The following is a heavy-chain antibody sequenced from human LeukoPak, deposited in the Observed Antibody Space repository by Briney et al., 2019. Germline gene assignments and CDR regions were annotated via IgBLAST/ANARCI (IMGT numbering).Heavy chain of an antibody. CDR2: ITGSGDST. CDR1: GFTFSSYA. CDR3: ARDRQWLVREIDY. J-gene: IGHJ4*02. V-gene: IGHV3-23*01. Sequence: GGSLRLSCAASGFTFSSYAMTWVRQAPGKGLAWVSAITGSGDSTYYADSVKGRFTVSRDNSKNTLYLQMNSLRAEDMAVYYCARDRQWLVREIDYWGQGTLVTVSS. D-gene: IGHD6-19*01.